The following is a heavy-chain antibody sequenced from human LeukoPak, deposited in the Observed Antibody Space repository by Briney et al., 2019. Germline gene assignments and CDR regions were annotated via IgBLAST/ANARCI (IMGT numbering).Heavy chain of an antibody. V-gene: IGHV4-31*03. CDR1: GGSISSGGYY. CDR2: IYYSGST. CDR3: ARGGGVWDIAAAGKNAFDI. D-gene: IGHD6-13*01. Sequence: SETLSLTCTVSGGSISSGGYYWSWMRQHPGKGLEWIGYIYYSGSTYYNPSLKSRVTISLDTSKNQFSLKLSSVTAADTAVYYCARGGGVWDIAAAGKNAFDIWGQGTMVTVSS. J-gene: IGHJ3*02.